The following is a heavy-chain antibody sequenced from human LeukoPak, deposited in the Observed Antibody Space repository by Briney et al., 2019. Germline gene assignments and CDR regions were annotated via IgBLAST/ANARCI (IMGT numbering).Heavy chain of an antibody. J-gene: IGHJ5*02. CDR1: GYTFTSYY. V-gene: IGHV1-46*01. CDR2: INPSGGST. Sequence: GASVKVSCKASGYTFTSYYMHWVQQAPGQGLEWMGIINPSGGSTSYAQKFQGRVTMTRDTSTSTVYMELSSLRSEDTAVYYCARDLGYCSGGSCTLPNWFDPWGQGTLVTVSS. D-gene: IGHD2-15*01. CDR3: ARDLGYCSGGSCTLPNWFDP.